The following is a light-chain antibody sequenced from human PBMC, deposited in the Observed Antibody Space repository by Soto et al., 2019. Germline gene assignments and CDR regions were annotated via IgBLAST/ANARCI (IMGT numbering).Light chain of an antibody. CDR3: AAWDDTLGGFYV. Sequence: QSVLTQPSSVSEAPGQRVTLSCSGSNSNICSNYVYRYQQLPGAAPKLLIYSTNQLSSGVPCRFSAFKSVTSASLAISTLRREDEADYYCAAWDDTLGGFYVFGTGTKVTVL. CDR1: NSNICSNY. CDR2: STN. V-gene: IGLV1-47*02. J-gene: IGLJ1*01.